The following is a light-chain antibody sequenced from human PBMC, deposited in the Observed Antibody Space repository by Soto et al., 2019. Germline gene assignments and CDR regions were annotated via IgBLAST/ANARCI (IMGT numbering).Light chain of an antibody. CDR2: GSS. J-gene: IGKJ2*01. Sequence: EVVLTQSPGTLSLSPGERATLSCRGSQSIKNNYLAWYQQRPGQAPRLLIYGSSDTATGIPDRFTGSGSGTDFTLTISRREPEDFAVYYCHQYGSSPPNTFGQGTKLEI. CDR1: QSIKNNY. V-gene: IGKV3-20*01. CDR3: HQYGSSPPNT.